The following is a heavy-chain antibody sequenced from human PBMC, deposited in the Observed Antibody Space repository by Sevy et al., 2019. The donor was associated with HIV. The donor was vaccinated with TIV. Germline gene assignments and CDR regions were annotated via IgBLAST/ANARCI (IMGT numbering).Heavy chain of an antibody. CDR2: ISGSGGRT. D-gene: IGHD3-22*01. CDR1: GFTLSSYA. J-gene: IGHJ4*02. CDR3: GRTPRTNYYHDSSAYYYFDY. Sequence: GGSLRLSCAASGFTLSSYAMSWVRQAPGKGLEWVSAISGSGGRTYYADSVKGRFTISRDNSKNTLYLQMNSLRAEDTAVHYCGRTPRTNYYHDSSAYYYFDYWGQGTLVTVSS. V-gene: IGHV3-23*01.